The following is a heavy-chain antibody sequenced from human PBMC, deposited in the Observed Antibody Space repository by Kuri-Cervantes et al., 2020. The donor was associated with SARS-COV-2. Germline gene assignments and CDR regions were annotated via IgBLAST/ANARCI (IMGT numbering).Heavy chain of an antibody. J-gene: IGHJ3*02. CDR3: AKDLGGYDRGAFDI. Sequence: GESLKISCAASGFTFGSYGMHWVRQAPGKGLEWVAFIRYDGSNKYYADSVKGRFTISRDNSKNTLYPQMNSLRAEDTAAYYCAKDLGGYDRGAFDIWGQGTMVTVSS. CDR2: IRYDGSNK. D-gene: IGHD5-12*01. CDR1: GFTFGSYG. V-gene: IGHV3-30*02.